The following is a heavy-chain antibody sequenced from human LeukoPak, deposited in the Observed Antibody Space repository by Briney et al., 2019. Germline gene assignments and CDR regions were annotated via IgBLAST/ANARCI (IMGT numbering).Heavy chain of an antibody. D-gene: IGHD3-9*01. J-gene: IGHJ4*02. Sequence: SETLSLTCTVSGGSISSSSYYWGWIRQPPGTGLEWIGSIYYSGSTYYNPSLKSRVTISVDTSKNQFSLKLSSVTAADTAVYYCARHPRTYYDILTGYSDFDYWGQGTLVTVSS. CDR3: ARHPRTYYDILTGYSDFDY. CDR2: IYYSGST. CDR1: GGSISSSSYY. V-gene: IGHV4-39*01.